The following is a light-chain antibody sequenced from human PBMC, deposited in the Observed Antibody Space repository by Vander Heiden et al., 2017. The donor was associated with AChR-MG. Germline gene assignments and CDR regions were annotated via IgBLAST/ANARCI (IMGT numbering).Light chain of an antibody. Sequence: DIQMTQSPSSLSASVGDRVTITPRASQRAGHYLHWYQQKPGKAPQVLIYGASSLQSWVPPRFSGSGSGTDFTLTIGCVQPEDFGTYHCHQGYGTPIYSFGQGTRLEIK. CDR2: GAS. CDR3: HQGYGTPIYS. V-gene: IGKV1-39*01. CDR1: QRAGHY. J-gene: IGKJ2*03.